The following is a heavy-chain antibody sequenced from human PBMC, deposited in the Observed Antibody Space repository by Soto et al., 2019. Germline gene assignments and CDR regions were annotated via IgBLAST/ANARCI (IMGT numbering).Heavy chain of an antibody. CDR3: ARDGDSQTTVTTLDY. D-gene: IGHD4-17*01. Sequence: GGSLRLSCAASGFTFSSYAMHWVRQAPGKGLEWVAVISYDGSNKYYADSVKGRFTISRDNSKNTLYLQMNSLRAEDTAVYYCARDGDSQTTVTTLDYWGQGTLVTVSS. V-gene: IGHV3-30-3*01. J-gene: IGHJ4*02. CDR2: ISYDGSNK. CDR1: GFTFSSYA.